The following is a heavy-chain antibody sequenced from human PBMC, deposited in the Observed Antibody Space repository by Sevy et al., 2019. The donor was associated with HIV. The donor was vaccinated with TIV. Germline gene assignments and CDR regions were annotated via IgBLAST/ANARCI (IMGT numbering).Heavy chain of an antibody. CDR3: ARAISGTTHYFDY. Sequence: GGYLRLSCAASGFTFSDYYMSWIRQAPGKGLEWVSYISSSGSTIYYSDTVKGRFTISRDNAKNSLYLQMNSLRAEDTAVYYCARAISGTTHYFDYWGQGTLVTVSS. CDR1: GFTFSDYY. CDR2: ISSSGSTI. D-gene: IGHD1-20*01. J-gene: IGHJ4*02. V-gene: IGHV3-11*01.